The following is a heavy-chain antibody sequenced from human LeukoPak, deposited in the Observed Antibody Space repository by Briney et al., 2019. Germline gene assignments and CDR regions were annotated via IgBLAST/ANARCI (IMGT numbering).Heavy chain of an antibody. CDR3: SRAPPKRRWVVVAASLDY. Sequence: ASVKVSCKASGYTFTSYDINWVRQATGQGLEWMGWMNPNSGNTGYAQKFQGRVTMTRNTSISTAYMELSSLRSEDTAVYYCSRAPPKRRWVVVAASLDYWGQGTLVTVSS. V-gene: IGHV1-8*01. CDR1: GYTFTSYD. D-gene: IGHD2-15*01. J-gene: IGHJ4*02. CDR2: MNPNSGNT.